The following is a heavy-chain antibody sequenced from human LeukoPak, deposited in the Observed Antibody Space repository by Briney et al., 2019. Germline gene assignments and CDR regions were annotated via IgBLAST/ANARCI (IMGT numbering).Heavy chain of an antibody. CDR3: AKAVSAAGDFAY. V-gene: IGHV3-30*02. D-gene: IGHD6-13*01. Sequence: GGSLRLSCAASGLTFSSYGMHWVRQAPGKGLEWVAFIRYDGSNKYYADSVKGRFTISRDNSKNTLYLQMNSLRAEDTAVYYCAKAVSAAGDFAYWGQGTLVTVSS. J-gene: IGHJ4*02. CDR1: GLTFSSYG. CDR2: IRYDGSNK.